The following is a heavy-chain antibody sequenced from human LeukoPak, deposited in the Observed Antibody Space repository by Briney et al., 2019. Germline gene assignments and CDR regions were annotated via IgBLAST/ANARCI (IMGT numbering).Heavy chain of an antibody. CDR1: GSISGYY. Sequence: SETLSLTRTVSGSISGYYWSWIRQPPGKGLEWIGYIYTSGSTNYNPSLESRVTISVDTSKNQFSLDLSSVTAADTAVYYCARGSLGYCSGGSCIYYYYYGMDVRGQGTTVTVSS. CDR3: ARGSLGYCSGGSCIYYYYYGMDV. J-gene: IGHJ6*02. D-gene: IGHD2-15*01. V-gene: IGHV4-4*09. CDR2: IYTSGST.